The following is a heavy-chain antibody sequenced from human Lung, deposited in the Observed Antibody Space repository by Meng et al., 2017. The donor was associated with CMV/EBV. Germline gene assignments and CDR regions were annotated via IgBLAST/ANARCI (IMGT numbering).Heavy chain of an antibody. Sequence: QEQLQESGPVLVKPSQTLSLPCTVSGGSTSSGDYYWSWIRQPPGKGLEWIGYIYYTGSTYYNPSLKSRVIISVDTSKNQFSLKLNSVTAADTAVYYCARVGGCSGGGCYHRLFDYWGQGTLVTVSS. CDR1: GGSTSSGDYY. CDR2: IYYTGST. D-gene: IGHD2-15*01. V-gene: IGHV4-30-4*01. J-gene: IGHJ4*02. CDR3: ARVGGCSGGGCYHRLFDY.